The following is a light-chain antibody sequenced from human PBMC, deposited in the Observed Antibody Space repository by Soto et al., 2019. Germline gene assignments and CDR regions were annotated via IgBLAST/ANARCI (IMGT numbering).Light chain of an antibody. V-gene: IGKV3-15*01. CDR2: DAS. CDR1: QSVSNN. J-gene: IGKJ1*01. CDR3: QQYNNWPPWT. Sequence: ILMTQSPATLSVSPGERATLSCRASQSVSNNLAWYQQKPGQAPRLLIYDASTRATGIPARFSGSGSGTEFTLTISGLKSEDFAFYYCQQYNNWPPWTFGQGTKVEIK.